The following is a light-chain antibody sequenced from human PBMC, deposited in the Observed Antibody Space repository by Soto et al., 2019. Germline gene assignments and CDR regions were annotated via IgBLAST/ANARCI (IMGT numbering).Light chain of an antibody. CDR2: DAS. CDR1: QDISNY. V-gene: IGKV1-33*01. CDR3: XXXDNLPPFT. Sequence: DIQMTQSPSSLSASVGDRVTITCQASQDISNYLNWYQQKPGKAPKLLIYDASNLETGVPSRFSGSGSGTDFTFTISSLQPEDXXXXXXXXXDNLPPFTFGPGTKVDIK. J-gene: IGKJ3*01.